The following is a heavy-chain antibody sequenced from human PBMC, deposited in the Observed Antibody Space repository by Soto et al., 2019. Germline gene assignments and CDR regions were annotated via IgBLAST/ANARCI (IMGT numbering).Heavy chain of an antibody. V-gene: IGHV1-3*01. CDR2: INAGNGNT. Sequence: QVQLVQSGAEVKKPGASVKVSCTASGYSFANYVLYWVRQAPGQRLEWMGWINAGNGNTKYSQKFQGRVTITRDTSXXTAHMELNSLTSEDTAVYYCARVGTAVTTSWYFDLWGRGTLVTVSS. J-gene: IGHJ2*01. D-gene: IGHD4-17*01. CDR1: GYSFANYV. CDR3: ARVGTAVTTSWYFDL.